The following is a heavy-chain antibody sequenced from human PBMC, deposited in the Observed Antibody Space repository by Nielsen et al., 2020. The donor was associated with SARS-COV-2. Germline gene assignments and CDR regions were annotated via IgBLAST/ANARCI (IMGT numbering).Heavy chain of an antibody. CDR1: GYTFTSYD. J-gene: IGHJ4*02. Sequence: ASVKVSCKASGYTFTSYDINWVRQATGQGLEWMGWMNPNSGNTGYAQKFQGRVTMTRNTSISTAYMELSSLRSEDTAVYYCAKPFLANIAAFDYWGQGTLVTVSS. CDR3: AKPFLANIAAFDY. CDR2: MNPNSGNT. V-gene: IGHV1-8*01. D-gene: IGHD6-25*01.